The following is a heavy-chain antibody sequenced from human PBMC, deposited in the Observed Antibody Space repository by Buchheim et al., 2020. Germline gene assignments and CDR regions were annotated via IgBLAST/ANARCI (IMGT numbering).Heavy chain of an antibody. CDR1: GFTFSNYG. CDR2: ISYDGINQ. V-gene: IGHV3-30*18. CDR3: VKWSGTYPLYYFDY. J-gene: IGHJ4*02. Sequence: QVQLVESGGGVVQPGRSLRLSCAASGFTFSNYGMHWVRQAPGKGLEWVTLISYDGINQYSADSRFTISRDDSKNTLYLQMNSLRAEDTAVYYCVKWSGTYPLYYFDYWGQGTL. D-gene: IGHD1-26*01.